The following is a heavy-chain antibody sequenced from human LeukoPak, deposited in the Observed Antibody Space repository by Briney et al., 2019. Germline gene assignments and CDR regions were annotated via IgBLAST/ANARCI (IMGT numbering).Heavy chain of an antibody. Sequence: SVKVSCKASGGTFSSYAISWVRQAPGQGLEWMGRIIPILGIANYAQKFQGRVTITADKSTGTAYMELSSLRSEDTAVYYCATDLRPSRPYFHFWGQGTLVTVSS. V-gene: IGHV1-69*04. CDR3: ATDLRPSRPYFHF. J-gene: IGHJ4*02. CDR1: GGTFSSYA. CDR2: IIPILGIA.